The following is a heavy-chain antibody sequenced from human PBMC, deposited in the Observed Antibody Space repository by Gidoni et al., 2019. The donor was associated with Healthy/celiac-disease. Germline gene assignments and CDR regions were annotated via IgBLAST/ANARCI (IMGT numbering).Heavy chain of an antibody. J-gene: IGHJ4*02. Sequence: EVQLVESGGGLVQPGGSLRLSCPASGFTFSSYSMNWVRQAPGKGLEWVSYISSSSSTIYYADSVKGRFTISRDNAKNSLYLQMNSLRAEDTAVYYCARGGGRFHYYQSNSYYFDYWGQGTLVTVSS. V-gene: IGHV3-48*01. CDR2: ISSSSSTI. CDR1: GFTFSSYS. CDR3: ARGGGRFHYYQSNSYYFDY. D-gene: IGHD3-22*01.